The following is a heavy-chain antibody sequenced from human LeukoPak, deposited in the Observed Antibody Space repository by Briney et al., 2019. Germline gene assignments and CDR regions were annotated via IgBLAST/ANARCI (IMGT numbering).Heavy chain of an antibody. CDR3: ARDRERVVATMGYY. Sequence: SVKVSCKASGGTFSSYAISWVRQAPGQGLEWMGGIIPIFGTANYAQKFQGRVTITADESTSTAYMELSSLRSEDTAVYYCARDRERVVATMGYYWGQGTLVTVSS. CDR2: IIPIFGTA. CDR1: GGTFSSYA. V-gene: IGHV1-69*13. D-gene: IGHD5-12*01. J-gene: IGHJ4*02.